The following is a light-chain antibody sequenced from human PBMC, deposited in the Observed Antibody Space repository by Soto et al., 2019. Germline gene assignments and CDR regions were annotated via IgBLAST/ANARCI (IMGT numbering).Light chain of an antibody. CDR2: GAS. V-gene: IGKV3-20*01. CDR1: HSVSSSY. Sequence: EIVLTQSPGTLSLSPGERATLSCRASHSVSSSYLAWYQQKPGQAPRLLIYGASSRATGIPDRFSGSGSGTDFTLTISRLEPEDFVVYYCQQYGSSPQTFGQGTKLEIK. J-gene: IGKJ2*01. CDR3: QQYGSSPQT.